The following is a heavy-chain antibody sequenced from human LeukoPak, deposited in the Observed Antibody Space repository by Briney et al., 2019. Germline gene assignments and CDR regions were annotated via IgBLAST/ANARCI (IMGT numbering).Heavy chain of an antibody. D-gene: IGHD3-10*01. V-gene: IGHV5-51*01. CDR1: GYSFTSYW. CDR2: IYPGDSDT. Sequence: GESLKISCKGSGYSFTSYWIGWVRQMPGKGLEWMGIIYPGDSDTRYSPSFQGQVTISADKSISTAYLQWSSLKASDTAMYYCARAIYGSGSYFPLDYWGQGTLVTVSS. CDR3: ARAIYGSGSYFPLDY. J-gene: IGHJ4*02.